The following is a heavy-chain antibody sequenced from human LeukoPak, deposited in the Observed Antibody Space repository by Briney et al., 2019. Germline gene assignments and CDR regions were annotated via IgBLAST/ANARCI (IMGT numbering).Heavy chain of an antibody. V-gene: IGHV4-59*01. D-gene: IGHD3-10*01. CDR2: IYYSGST. Sequence: SETLSLTCIVSGGSISSYYWSWIRQPPGKGLEWIGYIYYSGSTNYNPSLKSRVTISVDTSKNQFSLKLSSVTAADTAVYYCAGDGDFEDGSGSYYTMDVWGQGTTVTVSS. CDR3: AGDGDFEDGSGSYYTMDV. J-gene: IGHJ6*02. CDR1: GGSISSYY.